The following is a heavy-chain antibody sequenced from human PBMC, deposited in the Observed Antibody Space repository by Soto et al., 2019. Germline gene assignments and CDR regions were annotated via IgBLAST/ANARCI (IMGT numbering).Heavy chain of an antibody. V-gene: IGHV1-2*02. J-gene: IGHJ5*02. Sequence: QVQLVQSGAEVKKPGASVKVSCKASGYTFTGYYMHWVRQAPGQGLEWMGWINRNSVCTNYAQKFQGRVTMTRDTSISTAYMDLSRLISDETAVYYCARAFRVGIQRRFYPGGQGTLVTVSS. CDR2: INRNSVCT. CDR1: GYTFTGYY. D-gene: IGHD5-18*01. CDR3: ARAFRVGIQRRFYP.